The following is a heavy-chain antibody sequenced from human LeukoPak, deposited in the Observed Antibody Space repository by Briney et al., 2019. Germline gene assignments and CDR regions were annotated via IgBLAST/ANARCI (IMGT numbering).Heavy chain of an antibody. D-gene: IGHD3-10*01. V-gene: IGHV3-23*01. CDR2: ITGDSGST. CDR1: GFTFSSYA. Sequence: GGFLRHSCAASGFTFSSYAMNWVRQAPGKGLEWVSTITGDSGSTYYADSVKGRFTISRDNSKNTLYLQVSSLRAEDTAIYYCAKDYYGSGSYYNVIADWGQGTLVTVSS. J-gene: IGHJ4*02. CDR3: AKDYYGSGSYYNVIAD.